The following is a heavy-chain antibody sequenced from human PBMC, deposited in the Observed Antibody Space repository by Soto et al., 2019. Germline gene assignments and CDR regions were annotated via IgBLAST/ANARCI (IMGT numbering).Heavy chain of an antibody. CDR2: IYPCDSDT. J-gene: IGHJ6*04. CDR3: PRHPIDSYRYYYYGMEV. Sequence: ESLKISCKGSLYSFTSYWIGWVLQMPGKGLESKGSIYPCDSDTRYSPSFQGQLTISADKSISTAYRQWSSLKDSDTAPSYSPRHPIDSYRYYYYGMEVWGTGTTVTV. V-gene: IGHV5-51*01. CDR1: LYSFTSYW. D-gene: IGHD2-21*01.